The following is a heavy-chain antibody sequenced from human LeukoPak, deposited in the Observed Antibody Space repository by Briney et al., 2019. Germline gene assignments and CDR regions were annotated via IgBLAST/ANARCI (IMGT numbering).Heavy chain of an antibody. Sequence: GGSLRLSCAASGFTFSSYWMSWVRQAPGKGLEWVANIKQDESEKFYVDSVKGRFTISRDNSKNTLYLQMNSLRAEDTAVYYCAREGNDAAFDYWGQGTLVTVSS. V-gene: IGHV3-7*01. CDR3: AREGNDAAFDY. CDR1: GFTFSSYW. D-gene: IGHD1-1*01. J-gene: IGHJ4*02. CDR2: IKQDESEK.